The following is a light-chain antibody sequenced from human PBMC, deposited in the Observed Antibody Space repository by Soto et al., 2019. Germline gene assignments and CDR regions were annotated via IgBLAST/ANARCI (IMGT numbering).Light chain of an antibody. CDR3: RSYTSSSTYV. J-gene: IGLJ1*01. CDR2: DVT. V-gene: IGLV2-14*01. Sequence: QSALTQPASVSGSPGQSITISCTGTRSDVGGYNYVYWHQQHPGKAPKLMIYDVTNRPSGVSDRFSGSKSGNTASLTISGLQAEDEADYYCRSYTSSSTYVFGAGTQLTVL. CDR1: RSDVGGYNY.